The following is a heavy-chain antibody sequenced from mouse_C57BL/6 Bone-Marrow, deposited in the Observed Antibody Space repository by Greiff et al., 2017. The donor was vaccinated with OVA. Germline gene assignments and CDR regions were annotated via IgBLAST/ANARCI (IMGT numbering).Heavy chain of an antibody. V-gene: IGHV5-6*02. J-gene: IGHJ4*01. CDR3: ASPYAAMDY. Sequence: EVKLVESGGDLVKPGGSLKLSCAASGFTFSSYGMSWVRQTPDKRLEWVATISSGGSYTYYPDSVKGRFTISRDNAKNTLYLQMSSLKSEDTAMYYCASPYAAMDYWGQGTSVTVSS. D-gene: IGHD6-5*01. CDR2: ISSGGSYT. CDR1: GFTFSSYG.